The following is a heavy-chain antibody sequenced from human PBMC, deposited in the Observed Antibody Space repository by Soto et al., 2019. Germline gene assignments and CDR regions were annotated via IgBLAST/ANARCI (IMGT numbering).Heavy chain of an antibody. CDR2: INHSGST. D-gene: IGHD5-18*01. CDR3: ARADVDPAMVYFDY. CDR1: GGSFSGYY. Sequence: QVQLQQWGAGLLKPSETLSLTCAVYGGSFSGYYWSWIRQPPGKGLEWIGEINHSGSTNYNPSLKSRVTISVDTSKIQFSLKLSSVTAADKAVYYCARADVDPAMVYFDYWGQGTLVTVSS. V-gene: IGHV4-34*01. J-gene: IGHJ4*02.